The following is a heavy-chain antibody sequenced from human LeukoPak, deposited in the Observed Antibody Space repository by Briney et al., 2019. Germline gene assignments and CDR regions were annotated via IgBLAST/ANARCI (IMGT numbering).Heavy chain of an antibody. J-gene: IGHJ4*02. V-gene: IGHV3-23*01. Sequence: GGSLRLSCAASGFTFSSYAMSSVRQAPVKGLEWVSAISGSGGSTYYADSVKGRFTISRDNSKNTLYLQMNSLRVEDTAVYYCAKDGAVPYYFDCWGQGTLVTVSS. CDR3: AKDGAVPYYFDC. CDR2: ISGSGGST. CDR1: GFTFSSYA. D-gene: IGHD2-2*01.